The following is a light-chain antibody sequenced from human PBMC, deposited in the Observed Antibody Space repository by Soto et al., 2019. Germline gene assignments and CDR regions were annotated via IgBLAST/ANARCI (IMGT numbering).Light chain of an antibody. CDR1: QGISNW. CDR2: GAS. Sequence: AIRMTQSPSSLSASTGDRVTITCRASQGISNWLAWYQQRPGKAPKLLVYGASTLQSGVPSRFSGSVSGTDFTLTISGLQSEDFATYYCQHYKNYPWTFGQGTKVEVK. J-gene: IGKJ1*01. CDR3: QHYKNYPWT. V-gene: IGKV1-8*01.